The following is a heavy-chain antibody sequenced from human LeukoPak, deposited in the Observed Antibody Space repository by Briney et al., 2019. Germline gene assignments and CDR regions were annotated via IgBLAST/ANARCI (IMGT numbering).Heavy chain of an antibody. CDR2: LYHTGAV. CDR1: GVSITGDSYY. V-gene: IGHV4-39*01. CDR3: ARHGGFIPPDY. D-gene: IGHD3-16*01. J-gene: IGHJ4*02. Sequence: SETLSLTCTVSGVSITGDSYYWAWIRQPPGKNLEWIGSLYHTGAVHYNPSLRSRVTIAEDTPKNQFSLKLASVTAADTAIYYCARHGGFIPPDYWGQGTLVAASS.